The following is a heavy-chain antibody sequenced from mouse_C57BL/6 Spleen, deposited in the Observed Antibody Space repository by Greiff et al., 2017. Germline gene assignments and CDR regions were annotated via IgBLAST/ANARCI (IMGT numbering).Heavy chain of an antibody. J-gene: IGHJ4*01. CDR2: INPYNGGT. Sequence: EVQLQQSGPVLVKPGASVKMSCKASGYTFTDYYMNWVKQSHGKSLEWIGVINPYNGGTSYNQKFKGKATLTVDKSSNTAYMEHNSLTSKDSAVYYCAMSYDGYYEGAMDYWGQGTSVTVSS. CDR3: AMSYDGYYEGAMDY. CDR1: GYTFTDYY. V-gene: IGHV1-19*01. D-gene: IGHD2-3*01.